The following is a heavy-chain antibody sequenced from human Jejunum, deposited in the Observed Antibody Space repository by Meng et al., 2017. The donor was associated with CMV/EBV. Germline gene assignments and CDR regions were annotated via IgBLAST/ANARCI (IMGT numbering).Heavy chain of an antibody. D-gene: IGHD2/OR15-2a*01. V-gene: IGHV3-49*04. Sequence: GDYAMSAVRHAPGKGLEWVGFIRSKAYGGTTDYAASVKGRFIISRDDSKSIVYLEMNSLRAEDTGVYYCTRDPLSYYNYYYGIDVWGRGTTVTVSS. J-gene: IGHJ6*02. CDR2: IRSKAYGGTT. CDR3: TRDPLSYYNYYYGIDV. CDR1: GDYA.